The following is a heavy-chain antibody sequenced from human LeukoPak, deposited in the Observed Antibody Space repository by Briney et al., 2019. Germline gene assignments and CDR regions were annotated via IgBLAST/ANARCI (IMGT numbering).Heavy chain of an antibody. Sequence: GGSLRLSCAASGFTVSSYAMSWVRQAPGKGLEWVSAISDSGASTYYADSVKGRFTISRDNSRDTLYLQLNSLRAEDTAVHYCAKDGPSSSWIQLMSWGQGTLVTVSS. CDR1: GFTVSSYA. J-gene: IGHJ4*02. CDR2: ISDSGAST. V-gene: IGHV3-23*01. CDR3: AKDGPSSSWIQLMS. D-gene: IGHD5-18*01.